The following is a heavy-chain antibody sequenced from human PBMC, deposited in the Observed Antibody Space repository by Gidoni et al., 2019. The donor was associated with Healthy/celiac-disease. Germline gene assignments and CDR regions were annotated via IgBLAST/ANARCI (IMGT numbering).Heavy chain of an antibody. CDR3: ARGITMVQGVQYNWFDP. Sequence: QLQLQESGSGLVKPSQTLSLTCAVPGGSISSGGYSWSWIRQPPGKGLEWIGYIYHSGSTYDNPSLKSRVTISVDRSKNQFSLKLSSVTAADTAVYYCARGITMVQGVQYNWFDPWGQGTLVTVSS. D-gene: IGHD3-10*01. V-gene: IGHV4-30-2*01. CDR2: IYHSGST. CDR1: GGSISSGGYS. J-gene: IGHJ5*02.